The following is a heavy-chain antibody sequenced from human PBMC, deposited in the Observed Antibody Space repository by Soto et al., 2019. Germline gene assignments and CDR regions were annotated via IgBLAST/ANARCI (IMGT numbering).Heavy chain of an antibody. D-gene: IGHD3-22*01. CDR2: ISGSGGST. Sequence: GGSLRLSCAASGFTFSSYAMSWVRQAPGKGLEWVSAISGSGGSTYYADSVKGRFTISRDNSKNTLYLQMNSLRAEDTAVYYCAKDPYYYDSSGLLQSWFDPWGQGTLVTVSS. CDR1: GFTFSSYA. V-gene: IGHV3-23*01. J-gene: IGHJ5*02. CDR3: AKDPYYYDSSGLLQSWFDP.